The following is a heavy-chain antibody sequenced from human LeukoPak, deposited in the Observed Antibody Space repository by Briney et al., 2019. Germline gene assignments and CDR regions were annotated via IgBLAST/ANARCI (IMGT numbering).Heavy chain of an antibody. Sequence: ASVKVSCKASGYTFTSYGISWVRQAPGQGLEWMGWISAYNGNTNYAQKLQGRVTMTTDTSTSTAYMELRSLRSDDTAVYYCARTKIVVVPAAMYWFDPWGQGTLVTASS. CDR2: ISAYNGNT. CDR1: GYTFTSYG. CDR3: ARTKIVVVPAAMYWFDP. V-gene: IGHV1-18*01. D-gene: IGHD2-2*01. J-gene: IGHJ5*02.